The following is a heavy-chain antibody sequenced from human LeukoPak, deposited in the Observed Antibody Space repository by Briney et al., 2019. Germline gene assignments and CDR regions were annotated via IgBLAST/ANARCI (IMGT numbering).Heavy chain of an antibody. CDR3: ARLGVYYGPFDY. Sequence: PSETLSLTCTVSGGSISSYYWSRIRQPPGKGLEWIGYIYYSGSTNYNPSLKSRVTISVDTSKNQFSLKLSSVTAADTAVYYCARLGVYYGPFDYWGQGTLVTVSS. CDR2: IYYSGST. V-gene: IGHV4-59*08. D-gene: IGHD3-22*01. CDR1: GGSISSYY. J-gene: IGHJ4*02.